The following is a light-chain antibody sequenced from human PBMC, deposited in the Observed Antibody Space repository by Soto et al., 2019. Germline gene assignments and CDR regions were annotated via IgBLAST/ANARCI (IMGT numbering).Light chain of an antibody. CDR1: QSVSRSY. CDR3: KSYNTDRPT. Sequence: EIVLTQSPGTLSLSPGDRATLSCRASQSVSRSYLGWYQQKPGQAHRLLMYGAYIRAAGVQDRFSGSGSGTEFTLTIRSLQPEDFATYYCKSYNTDRPTFGQGTRLEIK. CDR2: GAY. V-gene: IGKV3-20*01. J-gene: IGKJ5*01.